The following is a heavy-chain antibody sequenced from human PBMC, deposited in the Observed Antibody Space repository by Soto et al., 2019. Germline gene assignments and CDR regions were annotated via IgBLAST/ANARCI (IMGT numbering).Heavy chain of an antibody. CDR1: GFTFSSYG. D-gene: IGHD4-4*01. CDR2: ISYDGSNK. CDR3: AKYIHSETTVTWSYYYGMDV. V-gene: IGHV3-30*18. Sequence: QVQLVESGGGVVQPGRSLRLSCAASGFTFSSYGMHWVRQAPGKGLEWVAVISYDGSNKYYADSVKGRFTISRDNSKNTLYLQMNSLRAEDTAVYYCAKYIHSETTVTWSYYYGMDVW. J-gene: IGHJ6*01.